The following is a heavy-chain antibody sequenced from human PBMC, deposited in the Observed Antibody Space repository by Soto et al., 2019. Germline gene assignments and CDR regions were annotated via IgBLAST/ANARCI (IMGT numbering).Heavy chain of an antibody. CDR2: ISAYNGNT. Sequence: ASVKVSCKSSGYTFTSYGISWVRQAPGQGLEWMGWISAYNGNTNYAQKLQGRVTMTTDTSTSTAYMELRSLRSDDTAVYYCARGGPGDGDYVEEDYFDDWGKGTLVTVAS. V-gene: IGHV1-18*01. CDR1: GYTFTSYG. D-gene: IGHD4-17*01. J-gene: IGHJ4*02. CDR3: ARGGPGDGDYVEEDYFDD.